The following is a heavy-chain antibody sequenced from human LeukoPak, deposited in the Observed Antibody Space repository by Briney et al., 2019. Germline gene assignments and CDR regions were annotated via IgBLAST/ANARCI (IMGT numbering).Heavy chain of an antibody. V-gene: IGHV3-48*01. D-gene: IGHD2-15*01. CDR3: VRDNPRCCGVVPANIDDY. J-gene: IGHJ4*02. Sequence: GGSLRLSCAASGFTFSRDSMNWVRQAPRKGLEWVSYINGGGSPIYYADSVRGRFTISRDNAKNSLYLQMNSLRAEDTAVYYCVRDNPRCCGVVPANIDDYWGQGTLVTVSS. CDR2: INGGGSPI. CDR1: GFTFSRDS.